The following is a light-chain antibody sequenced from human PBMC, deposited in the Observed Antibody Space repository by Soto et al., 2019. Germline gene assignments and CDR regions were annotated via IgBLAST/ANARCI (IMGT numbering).Light chain of an antibody. CDR2: DAS. CDR3: QQYKSYWT. CDR1: QGISSY. V-gene: IGKV1-9*01. Sequence: IQLTQSPSSLSASVGDRVTITCRASQGISSYLGWYQQKPGKAPNLLIYDASTLHSGVPSRFSGGGSGTEFTLTISSLQPDDFATYHCQQYKSYWTFGQGTKVDIK. J-gene: IGKJ1*01.